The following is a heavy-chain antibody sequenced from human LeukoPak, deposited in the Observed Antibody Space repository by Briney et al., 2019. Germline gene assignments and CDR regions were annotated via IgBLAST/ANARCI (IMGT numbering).Heavy chain of an antibody. Sequence: GGSLRLSCAASGFTFSNFVMTWVRQAPGKGLEWVASISFGNRYIYHADSVKGRFTISRDSAKNSLYLQMNSLRVEDTAVYYCARVGSSSSLDYHGMDVWGQGTTVTVSS. V-gene: IGHV3-21*01. J-gene: IGHJ6*02. CDR1: GFTFSNFV. CDR2: ISFGNRYI. D-gene: IGHD6-13*01. CDR3: ARVGSSSSLDYHGMDV.